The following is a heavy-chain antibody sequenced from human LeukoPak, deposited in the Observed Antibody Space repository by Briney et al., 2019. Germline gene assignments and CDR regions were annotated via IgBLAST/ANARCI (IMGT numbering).Heavy chain of an antibody. CDR1: GFTFSTYA. Sequence: GGSLRLSCGASGFTFSTYAMNWVRQAPGKGLEWVSYISSSSATIHYADSVKGRFTISRDNAKNSLYLQMNSLRAEDTALYYCARDTHYYGSGSPAFDIWGQGTMVTVSS. CDR3: ARDTHYYGSGSPAFDI. D-gene: IGHD3-10*01. J-gene: IGHJ3*02. V-gene: IGHV3-48*01. CDR2: ISSSSATI.